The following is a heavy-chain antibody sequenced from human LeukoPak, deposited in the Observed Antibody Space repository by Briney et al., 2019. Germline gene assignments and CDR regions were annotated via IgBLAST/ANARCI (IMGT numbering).Heavy chain of an antibody. CDR3: AREDAGGTYPFDY. D-gene: IGHD1-26*01. CDR2: IYTSGIT. CDR1: GFTVSSNF. J-gene: IGHJ4*02. V-gene: IGHV3-66*01. Sequence: PGGCLRLSCVVSGFTVSSNFMSWVRQAPGKGPEWVSVIYTSGITYYADSVRGRFTISRDNSKNTLYLQMDSLTAEDTAVYYCAREDAGGTYPFDYWGQGTLVTVCS.